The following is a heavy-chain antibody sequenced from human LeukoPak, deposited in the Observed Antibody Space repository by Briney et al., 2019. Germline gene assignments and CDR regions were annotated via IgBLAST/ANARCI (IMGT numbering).Heavy chain of an antibody. CDR1: GFSFSNYV. V-gene: IGHV3-64D*09. CDR3: VKPAYCGGDCPFDY. CDR2: IDNNGIST. J-gene: IGHJ4*02. Sequence: GGSLRLSCSASGFSFSNYVMHWVRQAPGKGPEYVSGIDNNGISTYYAGSVKGRFTISRDNSKNTLYLQMSSLRAEDTAVHYCVKPAYCGGDCPFDYWGQGTLVTVSA. D-gene: IGHD2-21*02.